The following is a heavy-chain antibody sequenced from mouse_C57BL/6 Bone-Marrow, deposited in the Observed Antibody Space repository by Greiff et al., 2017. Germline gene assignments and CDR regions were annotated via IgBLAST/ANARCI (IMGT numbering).Heavy chain of an antibody. V-gene: IGHV1-62-2*01. CDR2: FYPGSGSI. Sequence: QVQLQQSGAELVKPGASVKLSCKASGYTFTEYTIHWVKQRSGQGLEWIGWFYPGSGSITYNEKFKDKATLTADKSSSTVYMELSRFTSEDSAVYLCARHEDFPHYSGGSDWFAYWGQGTLVTVSA. CDR1: GYTFTEYT. J-gene: IGHJ3*01. D-gene: IGHD1-1*01. CDR3: ARHEDFPHYSGGSDWFAY.